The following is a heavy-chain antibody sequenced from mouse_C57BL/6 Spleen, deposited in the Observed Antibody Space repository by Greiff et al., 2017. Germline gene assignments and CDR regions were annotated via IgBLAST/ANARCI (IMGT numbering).Heavy chain of an antibody. J-gene: IGHJ4*01. D-gene: IGHD1-1*01. Sequence: QVQLKESGPGLVAPSQSLSLTCTVSGFSLTSYAISWVRQPPGKGLAWLGVIWTGGGTNYNSALKSRLSISKDNSKSQVFLKMNSLQTDDTARYYCARVSTTVVAHYCAMDYWGQGTSVTVSS. CDR3: ARVSTTVVAHYCAMDY. CDR2: IWTGGGT. V-gene: IGHV2-9-1*01. CDR1: GFSLTSYA.